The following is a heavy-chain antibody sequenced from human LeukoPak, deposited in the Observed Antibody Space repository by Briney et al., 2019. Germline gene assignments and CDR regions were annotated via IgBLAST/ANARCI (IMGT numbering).Heavy chain of an antibody. J-gene: IGHJ4*02. CDR3: VKWGYSSGCA. CDR2: ILYDGSKK. CDR1: GFNFSSYG. D-gene: IGHD6-19*01. V-gene: IGHV3-30*18. Sequence: GRSLRLSCAASGFNFSSYGMHWVRQAPGKGLEWVAVILYDGSKKYYVDSVKGRFTTSRDNSKNTLYMQMNSLRPEDTALYFCVKWGYSSGCAWGQGTLVTVSS.